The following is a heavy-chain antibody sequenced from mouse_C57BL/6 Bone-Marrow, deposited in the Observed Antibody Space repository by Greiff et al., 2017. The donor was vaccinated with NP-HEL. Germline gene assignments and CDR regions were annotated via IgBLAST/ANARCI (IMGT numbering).Heavy chain of an antibody. CDR2: IDPENGDT. CDR1: GFNIKDDY. CDR3: TVYGSSLYAMGY. V-gene: IGHV14-4*01. J-gene: IGHJ4*01. D-gene: IGHD1-1*01. Sequence: EVQLQQSGAELVRPGASVKLSCTASGFNIKDDYMHWVKQRPEQGLEWIGWIDPENGDTEYASKFQGKATITADTSSNTAYLQLSSLTSEDTAVYYCTVYGSSLYAMGYWGQGTSVTVAS.